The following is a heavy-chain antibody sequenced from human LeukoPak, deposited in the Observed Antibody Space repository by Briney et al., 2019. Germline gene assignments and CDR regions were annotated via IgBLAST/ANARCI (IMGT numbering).Heavy chain of an antibody. D-gene: IGHD1-26*01. CDR2: MTSSSRTI. Sequence: PGGSLRLSCAASGFTFNTYSMNWVRQAPGKGLEWVSYMTSSSRTIYYADSVKGRFTISRDNAKNSLYLQMNSLRDEDTAVYFCARDRGWEVLPSYFDYWGQGTLVTVSS. V-gene: IGHV3-48*02. CDR1: GFTFNTYS. CDR3: ARDRGWEVLPSYFDY. J-gene: IGHJ4*02.